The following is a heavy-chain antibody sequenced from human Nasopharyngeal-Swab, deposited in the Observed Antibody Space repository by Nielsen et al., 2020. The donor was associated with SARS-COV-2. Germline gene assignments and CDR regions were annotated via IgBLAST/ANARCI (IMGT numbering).Heavy chain of an antibody. CDR1: GYTFITCG. J-gene: IGHJ3*02. Sequence: ASVKVSCKASGYTFITCGITWVRQAPGQGLEWMGWISAYNGNTNYAQKFQDRVTMTTDTSTTTAYMELRGLKTDDTAVYYCARDNESGDYYAYDIWGQGTTVTVSS. D-gene: IGHD4-17*01. CDR3: ARDNESGDYYAYDI. V-gene: IGHV1-18*01. CDR2: ISAYNGNT.